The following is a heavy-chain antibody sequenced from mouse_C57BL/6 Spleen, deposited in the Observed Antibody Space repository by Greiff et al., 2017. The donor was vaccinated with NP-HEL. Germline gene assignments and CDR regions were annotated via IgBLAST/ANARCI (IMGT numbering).Heavy chain of an antibody. CDR3: AKGVYYGSSSFAY. D-gene: IGHD1-1*01. CDR2: INPSNGGT. J-gene: IGHJ3*01. CDR1: GYTFTSYW. Sequence: VQLQQSGTDLVKPGASVKLSCKASGYTFTSYWMHWVKQRPGQGLEWIGNINPSNGGTNYNEKFKSKATLTVDKSSSTAYMQLSSLTSEDSAVYYCAKGVYYGSSSFAYWGQGTLVTVSA. V-gene: IGHV1-53*01.